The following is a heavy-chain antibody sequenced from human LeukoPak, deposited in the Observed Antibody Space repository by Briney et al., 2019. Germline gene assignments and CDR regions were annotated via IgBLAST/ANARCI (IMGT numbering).Heavy chain of an antibody. J-gene: IGHJ6*03. CDR3: ARDPGYCSGGSCQYYYYYYMDV. V-gene: IGHV3-20*04. CDR1: GFTFDDSG. Sequence: GGSLRLSCAASGFTFDDSGMSWVRQAPGKGLEWVSGINWSGASTGYADSVKGRFTISRDNAKNSLYLQMNSLRAEDTAFYYCARDPGYCSGGSCQYYYYYYMDVWGKGTTVTVSS. D-gene: IGHD2-15*01. CDR2: INWSGAST.